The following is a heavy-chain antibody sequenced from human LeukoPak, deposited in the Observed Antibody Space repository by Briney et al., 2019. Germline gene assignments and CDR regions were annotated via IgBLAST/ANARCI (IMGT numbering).Heavy chain of an antibody. CDR1: GYTFTGYY. CDR3: ARGPHGRIYDILTGFDY. Sequence: GASVKVSCKASGYTFTGYYMHWVRQAPGQGLEWMGWINPNSGGTSYAQKFQGRVTMTRDTSISTAYMELSRLRSDDTAVYYCARGPHGRIYDILTGFDYWGQGTLVTVSS. D-gene: IGHD3-9*01. CDR2: INPNSGGT. J-gene: IGHJ4*02. V-gene: IGHV1-2*02.